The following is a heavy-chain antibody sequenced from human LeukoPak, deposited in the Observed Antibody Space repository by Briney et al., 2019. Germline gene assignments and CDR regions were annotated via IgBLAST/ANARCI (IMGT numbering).Heavy chain of an antibody. J-gene: IGHJ5*02. CDR3: ARLTTGHYYGSSSDNWFDP. D-gene: IGHD3-22*01. CDR1: GGSISSSSYY. Sequence: SETLSLTCTVSGGSISSSSYYWGWIRQPPGKGLEWIGSIYYSGSTYYNPSLKSRVTISVDTSKNQFSLKLSSVTAADTAVYYCARLTTGHYYGSSSDNWFDPWGQGTLVTVSS. V-gene: IGHV4-39*01. CDR2: IYYSGST.